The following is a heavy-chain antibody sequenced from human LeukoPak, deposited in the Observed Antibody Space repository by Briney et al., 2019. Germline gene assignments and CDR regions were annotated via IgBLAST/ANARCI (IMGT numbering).Heavy chain of an antibody. V-gene: IGHV3-11*01. D-gene: IGHD3-22*01. Sequence: PGGSLRLSCAASGFTFSDFYMTWIRQAPGKGLEWVSYSSNGGSTIYYADSVKGRFTISRDNAKNSLYLQMNSLRAEDTAVYYCARGGRGSAAVVAPRSFDIWGQGTMVTVSS. CDR3: ARGGRGSAAVVAPRSFDI. J-gene: IGHJ3*02. CDR1: GFTFSDFY. CDR2: SSNGGSTI.